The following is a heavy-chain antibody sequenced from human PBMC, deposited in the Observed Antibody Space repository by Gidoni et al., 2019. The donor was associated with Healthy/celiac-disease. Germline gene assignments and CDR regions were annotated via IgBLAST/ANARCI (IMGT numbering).Heavy chain of an antibody. CDR1: GFTFSSSG. Sequence: QVQLVESGGGVVQPGRSLRLSCAASGFTFSSSGMHWVRQAPGKGLEWVAVISYDGSNKYYADSVKGRFTISRDNSKNTLYLQMNSLRAEDTAVYYCARPTYYYDSSGYQGAYGMDVWGQGTTVTVSS. D-gene: IGHD3-22*01. CDR2: ISYDGSNK. CDR3: ARPTYYYDSSGYQGAYGMDV. J-gene: IGHJ6*02. V-gene: IGHV3-30*03.